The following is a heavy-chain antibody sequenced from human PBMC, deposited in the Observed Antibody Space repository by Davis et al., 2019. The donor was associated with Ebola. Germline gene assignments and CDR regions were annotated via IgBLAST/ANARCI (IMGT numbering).Heavy chain of an antibody. CDR3: ATDEGGSRY. CDR2: IKRDSDEGTR. D-gene: IGHD1-26*01. CDR1: GFPFSNAW. J-gene: IGHJ4*02. V-gene: IGHV3-15*07. Sequence: PGGSLRLSCAASGFPFSNAWMNWVRLAPGKGLEWVALIKRDSDEGTRDYAASVRGRFIISRDDGGNTLYLNMNRLKTEDTATYYCATDEGGSRYWGQGAPVIVSS.